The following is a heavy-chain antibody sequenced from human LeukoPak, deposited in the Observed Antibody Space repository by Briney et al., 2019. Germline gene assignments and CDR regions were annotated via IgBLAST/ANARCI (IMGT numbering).Heavy chain of an antibody. D-gene: IGHD4-17*01. V-gene: IGHV3-23*01. CDR3: AKRAVTTFSSGFHY. J-gene: IGHJ4*02. CDR2: ISGVGVAT. Sequence: RGSLRLSCAASGFTFGSYAMTWVRQAPGKGLEWVSVISGVGVATYYADSVKGRFTISRDNSKNTLYLQMNSLRAEDTAVYYCAKRAVTTFSSGFHYWGQGTLVTVSS. CDR1: GFTFGSYA.